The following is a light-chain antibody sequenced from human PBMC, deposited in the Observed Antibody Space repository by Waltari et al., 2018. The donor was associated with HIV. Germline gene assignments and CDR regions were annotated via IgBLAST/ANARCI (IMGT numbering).Light chain of an antibody. CDR2: SAS. V-gene: IGKV3-15*01. CDR3: QQYNDWPLGT. Sequence: EIVMTLSPATLSVSRGERATLFCRASTSVSSNVAWYQQKPGQAPRLLMYSASTRATDIPARFSGSGSGTEFTLTISSLQSEDFAVYYCQQYNDWPLGTFGQGTKVESK. J-gene: IGKJ1*01. CDR1: TSVSSN.